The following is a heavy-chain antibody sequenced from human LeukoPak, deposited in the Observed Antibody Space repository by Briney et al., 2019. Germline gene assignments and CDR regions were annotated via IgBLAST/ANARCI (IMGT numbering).Heavy chain of an antibody. D-gene: IGHD3-3*01. Sequence: SETLSLTCTVSGGSISSRSYYWGWVRQPPGKRLEWIGTIYHSGSTYYNPSLKSRLIISVDTSKNQFSLKLSSVTAADTAVYYCARHFPGGSGYLYYFDYWGQGTLVTVSS. CDR1: GGSISSRSYY. CDR3: ARHFPGGSGYLYYFDY. CDR2: IYHSGST. V-gene: IGHV4-39*01. J-gene: IGHJ4*02.